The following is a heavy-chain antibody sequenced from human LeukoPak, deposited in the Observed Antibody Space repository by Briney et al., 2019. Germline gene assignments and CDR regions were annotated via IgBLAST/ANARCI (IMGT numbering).Heavy chain of an antibody. D-gene: IGHD1-26*01. V-gene: IGHV4-39*07. Sequence: TSETLSLTCTVSGGSISSSSYYWGWIRQPPGKGLEWIGSIYYSGSTYYNPSLKSRVTISVDTSKNQFSLKLSSVTAADTAVYYCARLERSGTSGGAYWGQGTLVTVSS. CDR1: GGSISSSSYY. CDR3: ARLERSGTSGGAY. J-gene: IGHJ4*02. CDR2: IYYSGST.